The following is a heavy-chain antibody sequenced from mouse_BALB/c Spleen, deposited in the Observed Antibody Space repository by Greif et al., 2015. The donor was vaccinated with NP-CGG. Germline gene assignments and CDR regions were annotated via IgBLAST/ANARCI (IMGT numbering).Heavy chain of an antibody. Sequence: EVQGVESGGGLVKPGGSLKLSCAASGFTFSDYYMYWVRQTPEKRLEWVATISDGGSYTYYPDSVKGRFTISRDNAKNNLYLQMSSLKSEDTAMYYCARDTGGAWFAYWGQGTLVTVSA. CDR3: ARDTGGAWFAY. CDR1: GFTFSDYY. CDR2: ISDGGSYT. J-gene: IGHJ3*01. V-gene: IGHV5-4*02.